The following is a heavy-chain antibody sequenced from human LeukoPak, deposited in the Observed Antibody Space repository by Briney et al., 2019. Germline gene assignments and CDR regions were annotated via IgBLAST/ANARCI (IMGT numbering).Heavy chain of an antibody. V-gene: IGHV1-69*05. CDR2: IIPIFGTA. CDR1: GGTFSSYA. J-gene: IGHJ4*02. Sequence: GASVKVSCKASGGTFSSYAISWVRQAPGQGLEWMGGIIPIFGTANYAQKFQGRVTITTDESTSTAYMELSSLRSEDTAVYYCAIEETIFGVVIIDYWGQGTLVTVSS. CDR3: AIEETIFGVVIIDY. D-gene: IGHD3-3*01.